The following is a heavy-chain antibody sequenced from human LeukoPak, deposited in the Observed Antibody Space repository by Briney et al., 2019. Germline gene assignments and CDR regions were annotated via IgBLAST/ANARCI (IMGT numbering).Heavy chain of an antibody. D-gene: IGHD1-26*01. CDR2: INPNSGGT. CDR1: GYTFTGYY. V-gene: IGHV1-2*02. CDR3: ARGAWEGNYFDY. J-gene: IGHJ4*02. Sequence: ASVKVSCKASGYTFTGYYMHWVRQAPGQGLEWMGWINPNSGGTNYAQKFQGRVTMTRDTSISTAHMELSRLRSDDTAVYYCARGAWEGNYFDYWGQGTLVTVSS.